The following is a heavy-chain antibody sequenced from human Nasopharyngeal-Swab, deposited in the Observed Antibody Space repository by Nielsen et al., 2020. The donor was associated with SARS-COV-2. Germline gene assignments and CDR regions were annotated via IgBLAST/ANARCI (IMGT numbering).Heavy chain of an antibody. CDR1: GFTFSSYS. J-gene: IGHJ6*02. CDR3: AREGGYCSGGSCPYYGMDV. D-gene: IGHD2-15*01. CDR2: ISSSSSTI. Sequence: GASLKISCAASGFTFSSYSMNWVRQAPGKGLEWVSYISSSSSTIYYADSVKGRFTISRDNAKNSLYLQMNSLRAEDTALYHCAREGGYCSGGSCPYYGMDVWGQGTTVTV. V-gene: IGHV3-48*04.